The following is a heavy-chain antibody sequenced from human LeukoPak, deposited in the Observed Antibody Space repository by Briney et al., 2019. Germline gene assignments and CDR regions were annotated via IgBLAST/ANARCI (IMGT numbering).Heavy chain of an antibody. Sequence: GSLRLSCAASGFTFSSYAMSWVRQAPGKGLEWVSAISGSGGSTYHADSVKGRFTISRDNSKTTLYLQMNSLRAEDTAVYYCAKVTSLWYYYDSSGYLSDYWGQGTLVTVSS. J-gene: IGHJ4*02. CDR1: GFTFSSYA. CDR2: ISGSGGST. CDR3: AKVTSLWYYYDSSGYLSDY. D-gene: IGHD3-22*01. V-gene: IGHV3-23*01.